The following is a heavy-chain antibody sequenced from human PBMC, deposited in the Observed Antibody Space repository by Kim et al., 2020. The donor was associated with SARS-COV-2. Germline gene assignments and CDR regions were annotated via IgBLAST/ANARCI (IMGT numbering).Heavy chain of an antibody. D-gene: IGHD6-19*01. CDR2: IRSKANSYAT. CDR1: GFTLSGST. CDR3: ARVNPIAGGWYDAFDI. Sequence: GESLRLSCAASGFTLSGSTVHWVRQASGKGLEWVGRIRSKANSYATAYAASVKNRFTISRDDSKNTAYLQMNSLKTEDTAVYYCARVNPIAGGWYDAFDI. J-gene: IGHJ3*02. V-gene: IGHV3-73*01.